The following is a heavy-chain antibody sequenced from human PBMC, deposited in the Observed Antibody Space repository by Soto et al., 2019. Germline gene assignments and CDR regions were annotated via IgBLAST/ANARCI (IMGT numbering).Heavy chain of an antibody. CDR1: GGTFSSYA. CDR2: IIPIFGTA. J-gene: IGHJ4*02. CDR3: ASHHLRSMVRVPFDE. D-gene: IGHD3-10*01. V-gene: IGHV1-69*13. Sequence: ASVKVSCKASGGTFSSYAISWVRQAPGQGLEWMGGIIPIFGTANYAQKFQGRVTITADESTSTAYMELSSLRSEDTAVYYCASHHLRSMVRVPFDEWAQRTLVTVSS.